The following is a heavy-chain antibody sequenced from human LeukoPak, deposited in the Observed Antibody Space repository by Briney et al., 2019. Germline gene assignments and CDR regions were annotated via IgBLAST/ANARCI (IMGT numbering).Heavy chain of an antibody. CDR1: GFIFSSHG. V-gene: IGHV3-23*01. Sequence: GGSLRLSCAASGFIFSSHGMSWVRQAPGKGLEWVSAISGSGGSTYYADSVKGRFTISRDNSKDTLYLQMNSLRAEDTAVYYCAKSFGSGRYADYWGQGTLVTVSS. CDR3: AKSFGSGRYADY. CDR2: ISGSGGST. D-gene: IGHD3-3*01. J-gene: IGHJ4*02.